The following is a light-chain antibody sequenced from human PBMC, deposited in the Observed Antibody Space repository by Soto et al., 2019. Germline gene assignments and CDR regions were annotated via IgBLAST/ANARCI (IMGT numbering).Light chain of an antibody. V-gene: IGLV2-14*01. J-gene: IGLJ1*01. CDR3: SSYTSTSTLV. Sequence: QSVLTQPASVSGSPGQSITISCTGTSSDVGGYNFVSWYQQHPGKAPKLMIYEVSSRPSGVSNRFSGSKSGDTASLTISGLQXXXEADYYCSSYTSTSTLVFGTGTKLTVL. CDR2: EVS. CDR1: SSDVGGYNF.